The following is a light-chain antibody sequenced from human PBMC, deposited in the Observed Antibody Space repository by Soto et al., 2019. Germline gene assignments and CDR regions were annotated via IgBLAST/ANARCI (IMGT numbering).Light chain of an antibody. CDR3: CSYAGSYTWV. CDR1: SSDVGGYNY. V-gene: IGLV2-11*01. Sequence: QPVLTQPRSVSGSPGQSVTISCTGTSSDVGGYNYVSWYQQHPGKAPKLMIYDVSKRPSGVPDRFSGSKSGNTASLTISGLQAEDEADYYCCSYAGSYTWVLGGGTKVTVL. J-gene: IGLJ3*02. CDR2: DVS.